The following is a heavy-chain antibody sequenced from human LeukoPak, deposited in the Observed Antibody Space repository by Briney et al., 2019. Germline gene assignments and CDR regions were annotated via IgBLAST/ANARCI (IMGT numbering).Heavy chain of an antibody. CDR3: VRGEYSSSWHSEYFQY. CDR2: IWHDGSNS. CDR1: GFSFSNFG. V-gene: IGHV3-33*01. J-gene: IGHJ1*01. D-gene: IGHD6-13*01. Sequence: GGSLRLSCAVSGFSFSNFGMHWVRQAPGKGLEWVAIIWHDGSNSYYADSVEGRFTISRDNSKNTLSLQMNSLRVEDTAVYYCVRGEYSSSWHSEYFQYWGQGTLVTV.